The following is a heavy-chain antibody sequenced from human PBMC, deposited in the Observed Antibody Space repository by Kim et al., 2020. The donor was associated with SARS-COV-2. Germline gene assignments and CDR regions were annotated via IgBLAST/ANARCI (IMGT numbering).Heavy chain of an antibody. CDR3: AKDFEDYGDYISHFDY. V-gene: IGHV3-30*18. CDR1: GFTFSSYG. CDR2: ISYDGSNK. Sequence: GGSLRLSCAASGFTFSSYGMHWVRQAPGKGLEWVAVISYDGSNKYYADSVKGRFTISRDNSKNTLYLQMNSLRAEDTAVYYCAKDFEDYGDYISHFDYWG. J-gene: IGHJ4*01. D-gene: IGHD4-17*01.